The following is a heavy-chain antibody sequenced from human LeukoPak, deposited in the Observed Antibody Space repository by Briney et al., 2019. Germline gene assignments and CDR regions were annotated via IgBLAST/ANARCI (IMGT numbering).Heavy chain of an antibody. CDR2: IYPGDSDT. J-gene: IGHJ5*02. V-gene: IGHV5-51*01. CDR1: GYSFSIHW. Sequence: GESLKISCKGSGYSFSIHWIAWVRQMSGKGLEWMGIIYPGDSDTRYSPSLQGQVTISADKSISTAYLQWSSLKASDTAMYYCARDFGFGRQFRFDPWGQGTLVTVSS. CDR3: ARDFGFGRQFRFDP. D-gene: IGHD3-10*01.